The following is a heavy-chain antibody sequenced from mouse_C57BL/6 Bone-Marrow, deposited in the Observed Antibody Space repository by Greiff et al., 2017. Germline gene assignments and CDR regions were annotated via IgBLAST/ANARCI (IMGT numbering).Heavy chain of an antibody. CDR1: GFSLSTFGMG. Sequence: QVTLKVSGPGILQPSQSLSLTCSFSGFSLSTFGMGVSWIRQPSGMDLEWQAHTYWDDDTHYKPFLKSQLRIFKETSNHQVFLKITTVDTVDTATYYCARSVYPSYYLDDWGQSTTLTVSS. CDR2: TYWDDDT. D-gene: IGHD5-1*01. J-gene: IGHJ2*01. V-gene: IGHV8-6*01. CDR3: ARSVYPSYYLDD.